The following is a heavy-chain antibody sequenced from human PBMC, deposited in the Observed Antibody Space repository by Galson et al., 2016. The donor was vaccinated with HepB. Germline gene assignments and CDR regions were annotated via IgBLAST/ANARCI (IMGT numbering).Heavy chain of an antibody. CDR1: GFTFSDYY. J-gene: IGHJ4*02. V-gene: IGHV3-23*01. D-gene: IGHD2-8*01. CDR3: TKKGDSNGHLLSPFDS. CDR2: ISGRGGST. Sequence: SLRLSCAASGFTFSDYYMNWIRQAPGKGLEWVSTISGRGGSTSYAASVKGRFTISKDNSKNTLFLEMNSVRVQDTAVYYCTKKGDSNGHLLSPFDSWGQGTLVSVSS.